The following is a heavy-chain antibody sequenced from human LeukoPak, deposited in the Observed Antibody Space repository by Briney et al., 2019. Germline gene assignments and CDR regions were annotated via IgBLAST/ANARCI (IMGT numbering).Heavy chain of an antibody. D-gene: IGHD3-16*02. CDR2: IYISGSS. Sequence: SETLSLTCIVSGGSISSGDYYWSWIRQPAGKGLEWIGRIYISGSSNYNPSLKSRVTISVDTSKNQFSLKLNSVTAADTAMYYCAREAMFGGVIGYWGQGTLVTVSS. J-gene: IGHJ4*02. V-gene: IGHV4-61*02. CDR3: AREAMFGGVIGY. CDR1: GGSISSGDYY.